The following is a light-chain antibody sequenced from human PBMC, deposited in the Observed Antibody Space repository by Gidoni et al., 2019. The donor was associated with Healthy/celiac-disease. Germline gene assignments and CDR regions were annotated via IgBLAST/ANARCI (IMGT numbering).Light chain of an antibody. CDR1: QSVSSN. V-gene: IGKV3-15*01. CDR2: GAS. Sequence: ELVMTQSPATLSVSPGERATLSCRASQSVSSNLAWYQQKPGQAPRLLIYGASTRATGIPARFSGSGSGTEFTLTISSLQSEDFAVYYCQQYNNWHPVTFGQGTKLEIK. J-gene: IGKJ2*01. CDR3: QQYNNWHPVT.